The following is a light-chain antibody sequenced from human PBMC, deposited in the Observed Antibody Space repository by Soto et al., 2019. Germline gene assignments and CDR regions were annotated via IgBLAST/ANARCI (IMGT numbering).Light chain of an antibody. CDR1: QYITNY. V-gene: IGKV1-33*01. CDR2: DAS. Sequence: DLQMTKSPSSLSSSLGDIVTITCQASQYITNYLNWYQQKPGRAPRLLLYDASSLETGVPSRFSGSGSGTDFTLTISSLQPEDVATYYCQHYDHLPITFGQGTRLE. J-gene: IGKJ5*01. CDR3: QHYDHLPIT.